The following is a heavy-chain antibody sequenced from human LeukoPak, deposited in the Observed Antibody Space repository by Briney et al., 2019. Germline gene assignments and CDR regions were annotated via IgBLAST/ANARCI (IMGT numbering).Heavy chain of an antibody. CDR3: ARDRWGIVGARIPLDY. CDR2: IYPRDGST. J-gene: IGHJ4*02. CDR1: GYSFTSNY. D-gene: IGHD1-26*01. V-gene: IGHV1-46*01. Sequence: ASVKVSCKASGYSFTSNYIHWVRQAPGQGLEWMGMIYPRDGSTSYAQKFQGRVTITADESTSTAYMELSSLRSEDTAVYYCARDRWGIVGARIPLDYWGQGTLVTVSS.